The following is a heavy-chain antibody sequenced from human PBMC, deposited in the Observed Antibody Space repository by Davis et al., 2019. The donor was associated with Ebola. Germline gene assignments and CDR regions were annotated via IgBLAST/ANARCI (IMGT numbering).Heavy chain of an antibody. CDR1: GFSLSTSGMR. CDR2: IDWDDDK. J-gene: IGHJ4*02. CDR3: ARIRCSGGSCYFDY. V-gene: IGHV2-70*04. Sequence: SGPTLVKPTQTLTLTCTFSGFSLSTSGMRVRWIRQPPGKALEWLARIDWDDDKFYSTSLKTRLTISKDTSKNQVVLTMTNMDPVDTATYYCARIRCSGGSCYFDYWGQGTLVTVSS. D-gene: IGHD2-15*01.